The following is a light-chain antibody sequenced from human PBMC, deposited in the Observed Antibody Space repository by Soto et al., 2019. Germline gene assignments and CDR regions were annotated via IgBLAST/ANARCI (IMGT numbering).Light chain of an antibody. J-gene: IGKJ2*01. CDR2: KVS. CDR1: QSVVYGDGNTY. CDR3: MEGMLWPPT. V-gene: IGKV2-30*01. Sequence: DVVMTQSPLSLPVTLGQPASISCRSSQSVVYGDGNTYLSWFLQRPGQSPRRLLYKVSNRDSGVPDRFSGSGSGTDFTLKISRVEADDVGVYYCMEGMLWPPTFGQGTKLEIK.